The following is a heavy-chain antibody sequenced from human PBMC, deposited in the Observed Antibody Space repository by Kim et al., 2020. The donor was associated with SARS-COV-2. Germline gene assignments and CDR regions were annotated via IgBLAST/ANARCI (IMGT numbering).Heavy chain of an antibody. D-gene: IGHD1-1*01. J-gene: IGHJ4*02. CDR1: GFTFSSPA. Sequence: GGSLRLSCAASGFTFSSPAMSWVRQAPGKGLEWVSAVCGRTTRTYFADSVKGRCTISRDNFKNTLYLHMNSLRAEDTVVYYCAKDPDEGEPTTSDWGPGAPVTVSS. CDR2: VCGRTTRT. CDR3: AKDPDEGEPTTSD. V-gene: IGHV3-23*01.